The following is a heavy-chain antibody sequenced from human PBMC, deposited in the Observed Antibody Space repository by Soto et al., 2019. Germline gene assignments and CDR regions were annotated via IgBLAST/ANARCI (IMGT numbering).Heavy chain of an antibody. CDR1: GFTFSSYA. Sequence: GGSLRCSCAASGFTFSSYAMHWVRQAPGQGLERAAVISYDGSNKYYADSVKGRFTISRDNSKNTLYLQMNSLRAEDTAVYYCASLNVPREVPYPLWGQVTMVTVSS. CDR3: ASLNVPREVPYPL. V-gene: IGHV3-30-3*01. CDR2: ISYDGSNK. J-gene: IGHJ3*01. D-gene: IGHD2-2*02.